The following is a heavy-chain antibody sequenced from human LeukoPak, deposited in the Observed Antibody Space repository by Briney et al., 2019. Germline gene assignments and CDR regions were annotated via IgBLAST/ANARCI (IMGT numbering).Heavy chain of an antibody. D-gene: IGHD6-19*01. Sequence: EASVKVSCKASGYRFTGYSMHWVRQAPGQGLEWMGWINPNSGGTNYAQKFQGRVTMTRDTSISTAYMELSRLRSDDTAVYYCARSTAVADNADYWGQGTLVTVSS. CDR2: INPNSGGT. CDR1: GYRFTGYS. J-gene: IGHJ4*02. V-gene: IGHV1-2*02. CDR3: ARSTAVADNADY.